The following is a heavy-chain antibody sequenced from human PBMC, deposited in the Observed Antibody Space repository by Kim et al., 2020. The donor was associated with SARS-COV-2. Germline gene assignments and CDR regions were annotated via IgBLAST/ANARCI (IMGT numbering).Heavy chain of an antibody. J-gene: IGHJ6*02. CDR3: ARDSDTIVGVVRAYYGMDV. V-gene: IGHV1-69*13. CDR1: GGTFSSYA. D-gene: IGHD3-3*01. Sequence: SVKVSCKASGGTFSSYAISWVRQAPGQGLEWMGGIIPIFGTSNYAQKFQGRVTITADESTSTAYMELSSLRSEDTAVYYCARDSDTIVGVVRAYYGMDVWGQGTTVTVSS. CDR2: IIPIFGTS.